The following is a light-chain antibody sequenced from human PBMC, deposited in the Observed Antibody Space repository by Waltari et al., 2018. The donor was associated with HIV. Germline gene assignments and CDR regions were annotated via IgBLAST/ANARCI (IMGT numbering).Light chain of an antibody. V-gene: IGLV1-40*01. J-gene: IGLJ3*02. CDR2: DSR. CDR3: HSHAGNLGV. CDR1: SSNIGAGHA. Sequence: QSVLTQPPSVSGAPGQRVTIFCTGSSSNIGAGHAVHWYQLLPGNAPKVVIFDSRGGPAGVPALFAGARSGTSASLAINELRAEDEADYYCHSHAGNLGVFGGGTKVTVL.